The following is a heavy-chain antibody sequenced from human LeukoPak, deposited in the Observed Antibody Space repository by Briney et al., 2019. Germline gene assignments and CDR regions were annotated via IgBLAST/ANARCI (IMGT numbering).Heavy chain of an antibody. CDR2: ISGSGGST. Sequence: PGGSLRLSCAASGFTFSSYAMSWVRQAPGKGLEWVSGISGSGGSTNYADSVKGRFTISRDNSKSTLYLQMNSLRAEDTAVYCCAKDSRYSGNIKAFDIWGQGTVVTVSS. J-gene: IGHJ3*02. CDR3: AKDSRYSGNIKAFDI. D-gene: IGHD1-26*01. V-gene: IGHV3-23*01. CDR1: GFTFSSYA.